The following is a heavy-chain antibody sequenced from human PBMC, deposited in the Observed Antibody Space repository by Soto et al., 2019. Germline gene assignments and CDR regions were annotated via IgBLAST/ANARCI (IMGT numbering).Heavy chain of an antibody. V-gene: IGHV3-11*01. CDR1: GLTFSDCY. CDR2: ISSSGSSI. Sequence: QVQLVETGGGLVKPGGSLRLSCAASGLTFSDCYMNWIRQAPGKGLEWVSYISSSGSSINYAGSVKGRFTISRDNAKNSLDLQMDSLRAEDKAMYYCARVRFGEWGYAMDVWGQGTTVTVSS. D-gene: IGHD3-10*01. J-gene: IGHJ6*02. CDR3: ARVRFGEWGYAMDV.